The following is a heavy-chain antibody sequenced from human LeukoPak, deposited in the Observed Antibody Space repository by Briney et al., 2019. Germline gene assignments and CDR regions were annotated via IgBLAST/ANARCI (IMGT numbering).Heavy chain of an antibody. D-gene: IGHD3-22*01. J-gene: IGHJ4*02. V-gene: IGHV4-61*02. CDR1: GVSISSGSYY. Sequence: KPSETLSLTCTVSGVSISSGSYYWRWIRQPAGKGLEWIGRINTSGSTNYNPSLKSRVTISVDTSKNQFSLKLSSVTAADTAVYYCARVTTGGYYDCWGQGTLVTVSS. CDR3: ARVTTGGYYDC. CDR2: INTSGST.